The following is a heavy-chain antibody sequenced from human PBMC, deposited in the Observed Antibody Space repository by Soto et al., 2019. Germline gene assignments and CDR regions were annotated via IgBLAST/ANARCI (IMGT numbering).Heavy chain of an antibody. Sequence: ESGGGLVQPGGSLRLSCAASGFTFSSSWMDWVRQAPGKGLEWVANINQDGSEKNYVDSVKGRFTISRDNTKNSLYLHMSSLTAEDSALYYCSPSLNYWGQGTLVTVSS. CDR1: GFTFSSSW. V-gene: IGHV3-7*01. CDR3: SPSLNY. CDR2: INQDGSEK. J-gene: IGHJ4*02.